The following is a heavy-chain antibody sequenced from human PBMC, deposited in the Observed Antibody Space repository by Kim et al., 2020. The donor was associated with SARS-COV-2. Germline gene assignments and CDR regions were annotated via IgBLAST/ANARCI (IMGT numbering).Heavy chain of an antibody. CDR1: GGSISSSSYY. CDR2: IYYSGST. J-gene: IGHJ4*02. V-gene: IGHV4-39*01. CDR3: ARRVEMATIWY. Sequence: SETLSLTCTVSGGSISSSSYYWGWIRQPPGKGLEWIGSIYYSGSTYYNPSLKSRVTISVDTSKNQFSLKLSFVTAADTAVYYCARRVEMATIWYWGQGTLVTVSS. D-gene: IGHD5-12*01.